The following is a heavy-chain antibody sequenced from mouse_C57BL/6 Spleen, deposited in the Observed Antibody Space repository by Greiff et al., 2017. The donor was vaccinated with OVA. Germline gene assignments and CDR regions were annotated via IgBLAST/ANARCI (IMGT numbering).Heavy chain of an antibody. J-gene: IGHJ3*01. D-gene: IGHD1-1*01. V-gene: IGHV1-72*01. CDR2: IEPNSGGT. CDR3: ARNYGSSLAY. CDR1: GYTFTSYW. Sequence: VQLQQPGAELVKPGASVKLSCKASGYTFTSYWMHWVKQRPGRGLEWIGRIEPNSGGTKCNEKFKSKATLTVDKPSSTAYMQLSSLTSEDSAVYYCARNYGSSLAYWGQGTLVTVSA.